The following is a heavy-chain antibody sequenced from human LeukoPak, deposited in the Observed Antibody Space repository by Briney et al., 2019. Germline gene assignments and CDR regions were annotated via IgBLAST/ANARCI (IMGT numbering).Heavy chain of an antibody. Sequence: GGTLRLSCAASGFTFRRYGMIWVRQAPGKGLEWVSVISGSGDSTYYGDSVKGRFTISRDNSKNTLYLQMNSLRAEDTAVYYCARGSSGYQHWDAFDIWGQGTMVTVSS. CDR2: ISGSGDST. D-gene: IGHD3-22*01. J-gene: IGHJ3*02. CDR3: ARGSSGYQHWDAFDI. CDR1: GFTFRRYG. V-gene: IGHV3-23*01.